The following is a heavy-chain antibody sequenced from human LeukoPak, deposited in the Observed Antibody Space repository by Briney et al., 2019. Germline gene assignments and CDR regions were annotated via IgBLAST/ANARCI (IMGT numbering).Heavy chain of an antibody. J-gene: IGHJ4*02. CDR3: ATKAGDYQERVSLDY. CDR2: ITNEGSDT. V-gene: IGHV3-74*01. D-gene: IGHD1-1*01. CDR1: GLNFRNHW. Sequence: GGSLRLSCVVSGLNFRNHWMHWVRQAPGKGLMWVSHITNEGSDTRYADSVKGRFTISRDNAKNTVCLQMNSLRADDAALYYCATKAGDYQERVSLDYWGQGILVTVSS.